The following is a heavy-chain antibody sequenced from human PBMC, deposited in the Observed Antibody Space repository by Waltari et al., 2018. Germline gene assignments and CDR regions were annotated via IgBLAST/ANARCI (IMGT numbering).Heavy chain of an antibody. CDR3: ASLGGGHDYGDYWRVYGMDV. D-gene: IGHD4-17*01. Sequence: QVQLVESGGGVVQPGRSLRLSCAASGFTFSSYGMHWVRQAPGKGLEWVAVIWYDGSKKYYADSVKGRFTISRDNSKNTLYLQMNSLRAEDTAVYYCASLGGGHDYGDYWRVYGMDVWGQGTTVTVSS. CDR1: GFTFSSYG. J-gene: IGHJ6*02. V-gene: IGHV3-33*01. CDR2: IWYDGSKK.